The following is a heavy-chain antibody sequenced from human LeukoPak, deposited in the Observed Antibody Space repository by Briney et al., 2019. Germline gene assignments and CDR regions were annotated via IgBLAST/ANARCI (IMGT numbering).Heavy chain of an antibody. J-gene: IGHJ3*02. CDR3: ARYTDFDAFDI. Sequence: PGGSLRLSCAASGFTVSSNYMSWVRQPPGKGLEWIGEIHHSESTNYNPSLKSRVTISVDTSKNQFSLKLSSVTAADTAVYYCARYTDFDAFDIWGQGTMVTVSS. CDR1: GFTVSSNY. V-gene: IGHV4-34*01. CDR2: IHHSEST. D-gene: IGHD3-3*01.